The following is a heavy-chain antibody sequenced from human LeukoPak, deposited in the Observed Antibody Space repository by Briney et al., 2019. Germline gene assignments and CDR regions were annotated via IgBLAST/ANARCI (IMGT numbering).Heavy chain of an antibody. CDR2: ISAYNGNT. CDR3: ARVLAYYDSSGYSFDY. J-gene: IGHJ4*02. Sequence: ASVKVSCNASGYTFTSYGISWVRQAPGQGLEWMGWISAYNGNTNYAQKLQGRVTMTTDTSTSTAYMELRSLRSDDTAVYYCARVLAYYDSSGYSFDYWGQGTLVTVSS. V-gene: IGHV1-18*01. D-gene: IGHD3-22*01. CDR1: GYTFTSYG.